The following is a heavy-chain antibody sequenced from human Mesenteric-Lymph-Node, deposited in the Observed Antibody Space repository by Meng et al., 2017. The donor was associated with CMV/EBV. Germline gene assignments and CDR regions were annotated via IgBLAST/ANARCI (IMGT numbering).Heavy chain of an antibody. V-gene: IGHV1-46*01. CDR1: GYTFTSYD. J-gene: IGHJ4*02. Sequence: ASVKVSCKASGYTFTSYDINWVRQATGQGLEWMGIINPSGGSTSYAQKFQGRVTMTRDTSTSTVYMELSSLRSEDTAVYYCARGGVLRLMEWLLYWGQGMLVTVSS. CDR2: INPSGGST. D-gene: IGHD3-3*01. CDR3: ARGGVLRLMEWLLY.